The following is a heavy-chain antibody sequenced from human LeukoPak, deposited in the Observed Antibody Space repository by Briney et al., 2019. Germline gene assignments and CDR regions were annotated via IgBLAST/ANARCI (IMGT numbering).Heavy chain of an antibody. J-gene: IGHJ6*03. Sequence: SETLSLTCTVSGGSIFSFSHYWSWIRQPAGKGLEWIGRMYSSGSTTYNPSLTGRVTISGDTSKNQFSLKLSSVTAADTAMYYCARRVGRWFGERAYYYNYMDVWGKGTTVTISS. CDR1: GGSIFSFSHY. D-gene: IGHD3-10*01. CDR2: MYSSGST. V-gene: IGHV4-61*02. CDR3: ARRVGRWFGERAYYYNYMDV.